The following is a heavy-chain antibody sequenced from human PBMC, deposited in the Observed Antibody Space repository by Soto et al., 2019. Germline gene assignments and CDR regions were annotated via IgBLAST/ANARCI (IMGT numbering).Heavy chain of an antibody. J-gene: IGHJ6*02. Sequence: ASVKASCKASGYTFTSYDINWVRQATGQGLEWMGWMNPNSGNTGYAQKFQGRVTMTGNTSISTAYMELSSLRSEDTAVYYCARAYYDSSGYYLYYYYGMDVWGQGTTVTVSS. CDR3: ARAYYDSSGYYLYYYYGMDV. CDR2: MNPNSGNT. V-gene: IGHV1-8*01. D-gene: IGHD3-22*01. CDR1: GYTFTSYD.